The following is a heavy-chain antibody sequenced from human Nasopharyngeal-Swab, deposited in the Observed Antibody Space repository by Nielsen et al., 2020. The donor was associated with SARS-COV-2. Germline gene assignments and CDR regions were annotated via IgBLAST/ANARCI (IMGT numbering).Heavy chain of an antibody. CDR3: ATLRYSYDRGDYVGTDDFDF. CDR1: GDRLSEVS. J-gene: IGHJ4*03. V-gene: IGHV1-24*01. CDR2: LHPENDAI. Sequence: ASVKVSCKISGDRLSEVSMHWVRQAPGKGLEGRGGLHPENDAIIYAQKFQGRVTVTEDTLTDTGYMELSSLRSEDTAVYYCATLRYSYDRGDYVGTDDFDFWGQGTMVIVSS. D-gene: IGHD3-22*01.